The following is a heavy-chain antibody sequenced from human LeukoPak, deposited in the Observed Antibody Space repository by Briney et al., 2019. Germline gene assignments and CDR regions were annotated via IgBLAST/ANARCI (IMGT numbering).Heavy chain of an antibody. D-gene: IGHD3/OR15-3a*01. CDR1: GFTFSSHA. CDR2: LSGSGYNT. J-gene: IGHJ4*02. V-gene: IGHV3-23*01. CDR3: ATLDYVGY. Sequence: PGGSLRLSCAASGFTFSSHALSWVRQAPGKGLEWVSSLSGSGYNTYYADSVKGRFTISRDNSKNTLFLQMNSLRAEDTAVYYCATLDYVGYWGQGTLVAVSS.